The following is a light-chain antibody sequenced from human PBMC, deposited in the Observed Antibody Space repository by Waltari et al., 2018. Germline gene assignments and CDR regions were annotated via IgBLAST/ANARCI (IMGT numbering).Light chain of an antibody. CDR1: PAIRKH. Sequence: DIQMTQSPSSLSASVGDRVTITCQASPAIRKHLNWYKQKPGKAPKLLIYDASNLETGVPSRFSGSGSGTLFTFTISSLQPEDIATYYCQQHDRQPYTFGQGTELESK. CDR2: DAS. J-gene: IGKJ2*01. V-gene: IGKV1-33*01. CDR3: QQHDRQPYT.